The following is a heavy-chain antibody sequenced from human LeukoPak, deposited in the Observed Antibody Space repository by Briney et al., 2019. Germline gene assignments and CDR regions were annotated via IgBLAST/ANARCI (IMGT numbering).Heavy chain of an antibody. D-gene: IGHD1-26*01. V-gene: IGHV3-30-3*01. Sequence: GRSLRLSCAASGFTFSSYAMHWVRQAPGKGLEWVAVISYDGSNKYYADSVKGRFTISRDNSKNTLYLQMNSLRAEDTAVYYCARDSVGATNYFDYWGQGTLVTVSS. J-gene: IGHJ4*02. CDR3: ARDSVGATNYFDY. CDR1: GFTFSSYA. CDR2: ISYDGSNK.